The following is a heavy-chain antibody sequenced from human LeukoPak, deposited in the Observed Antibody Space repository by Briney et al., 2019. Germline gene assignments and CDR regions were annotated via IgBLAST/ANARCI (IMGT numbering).Heavy chain of an antibody. CDR3: AKPPLLETVSTMY. D-gene: IGHD5/OR15-5a*01. Sequence: GGSLRLSCAASGFSFTTYTMDWVRQAPGKGLEWLSSITSSTSYIYYADSVKGRFTISRDNSKNTLYLQLNSLRAEDTAVYYCAKPPLLETVSTMYWGQGTLVTVSS. J-gene: IGHJ4*02. CDR2: ITSSTSYI. CDR1: GFSFTTYT. V-gene: IGHV3-21*01.